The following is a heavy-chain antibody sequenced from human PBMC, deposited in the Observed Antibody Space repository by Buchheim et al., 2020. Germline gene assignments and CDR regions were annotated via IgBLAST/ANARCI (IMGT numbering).Heavy chain of an antibody. Sequence: QVQLVESGGGVVQPGRSLRLSCAASGFTFRGFGMDWVRQAPGKGLECVAVISYDGSKKHYADSVRGRFTISRDNSKNTLYLQMNSLRTEDTALYYCAKEGGTGAYSSGYGFDSWGQGT. V-gene: IGHV3-30*18. CDR2: ISYDGSKK. J-gene: IGHJ4*02. D-gene: IGHD5-18*01. CDR1: GFTFRGFG. CDR3: AKEGGTGAYSSGYGFDS.